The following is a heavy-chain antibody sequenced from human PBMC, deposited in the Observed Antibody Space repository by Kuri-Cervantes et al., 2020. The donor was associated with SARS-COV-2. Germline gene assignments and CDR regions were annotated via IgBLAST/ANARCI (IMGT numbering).Heavy chain of an antibody. CDR1: GFLFSASA. J-gene: IGHJ3*02. CDR3: ARGYYYDSSGSHTPYDAFDI. Sequence: GGSLRLSCEVSGFLFSASAIHWVRQGSGKGLEWVGRVRGKANNYATAYAASVKGRFTISRDDSKNMAYLQMNSLKTEDTAVYYCARGYYYDSSGSHTPYDAFDIWGQGTMVTVSS. V-gene: IGHV3-73*01. CDR2: VRGKANNYAT. D-gene: IGHD3-22*01.